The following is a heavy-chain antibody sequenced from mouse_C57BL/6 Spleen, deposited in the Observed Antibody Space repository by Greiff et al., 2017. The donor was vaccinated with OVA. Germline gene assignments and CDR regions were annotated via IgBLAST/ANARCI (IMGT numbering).Heavy chain of an antibody. CDR3: ARSDYATWFAY. CDR2: IYPGDGDT. Sequence: VKLLESGPELVKPGASVKISCKASGYAFSSSWMNWVKQRPGKGLEWIGRIYPGDGDTNYNGKFKGKATLTADKSSSTAYMQLSSLTSEDSAVYFCARSDYATWFAYWGQGTLVTVSA. J-gene: IGHJ3*01. D-gene: IGHD2-4*01. V-gene: IGHV1-82*01. CDR1: GYAFSSSW.